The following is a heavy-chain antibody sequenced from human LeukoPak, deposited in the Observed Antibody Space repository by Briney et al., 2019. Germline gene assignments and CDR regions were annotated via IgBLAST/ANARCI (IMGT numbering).Heavy chain of an antibody. Sequence: ASVKVSCKASGYTFTSYYMHWVRQAPGQGLEWMGIINPSGGSTSYAQKFQGRATMTRDTSTSTVYMELSSLRSEDTAVYYCARGYCSGGSCYPFDYWGQGTLVTVSS. J-gene: IGHJ4*02. CDR1: GYTFTSYY. CDR2: INPSGGST. V-gene: IGHV1-46*01. D-gene: IGHD2-15*01. CDR3: ARGYCSGGSCYPFDY.